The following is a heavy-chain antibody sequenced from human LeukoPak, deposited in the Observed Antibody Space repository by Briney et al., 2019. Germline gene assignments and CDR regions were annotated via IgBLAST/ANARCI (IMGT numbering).Heavy chain of an antibody. D-gene: IGHD5-18*01. CDR1: GFTFSSYW. V-gene: IGHV3-7*03. J-gene: IGHJ4*02. Sequence: GGSLRLSCAASGFTFSSYWMSWVRQAPGKGLEWVANIKQDGSETYYVDSVKGRFTISRDNAKNSLYLQMNSLRAEDTAVYYCARDTGPWSYGRPTFFDYWGQGTLVTVPS. CDR2: IKQDGSET. CDR3: ARDTGPWSYGRPTFFDY.